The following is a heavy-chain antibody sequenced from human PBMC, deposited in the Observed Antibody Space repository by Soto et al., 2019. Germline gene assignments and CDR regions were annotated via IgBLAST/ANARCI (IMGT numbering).Heavy chain of an antibody. J-gene: IGHJ4*02. CDR1: FTFRSLW. CDR3: AREIVTTGEYYFDS. V-gene: IGHV3-74*01. Sequence: PGGSLRLSCRFTFRSLWMHWVRQAPGKGLVWVSRINRDGSSTSYADSVKGRVTISRDTAKNTLYLQMNSLRAEDTAVYYCAREIVTTGEYYFDSWGLGTLVTAPQ. CDR2: INRDGSST. D-gene: IGHD1-1*01.